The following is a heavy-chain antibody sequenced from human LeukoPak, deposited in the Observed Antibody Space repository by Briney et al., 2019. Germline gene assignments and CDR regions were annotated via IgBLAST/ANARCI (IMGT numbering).Heavy chain of an antibody. CDR2: MNPNSGNT. V-gene: IGHV1-8*03. CDR3: ARGGYCSSTSCYMRSPFDP. D-gene: IGHD2-2*02. J-gene: IGHJ5*02. CDR1: GYTLTSYD. Sequence: GASVKVSCKASGYTLTSYDINWVRQATGQGLEWMGWMNPNSGNTGYAQKFQGRVTITRDTSISTAYMELSSLRSEDTAVYYCARGGYCSSTSCYMRSPFDPWGQGTLVTVSS.